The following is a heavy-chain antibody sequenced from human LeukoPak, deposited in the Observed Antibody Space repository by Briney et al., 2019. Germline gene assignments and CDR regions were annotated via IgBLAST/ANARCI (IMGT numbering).Heavy chain of an antibody. CDR3: ARHGTAVISLLGAFDI. D-gene: IGHD4-17*01. CDR1: GDSISSGTYY. J-gene: IGHJ3*02. Sequence: SETLSLTCTVSGDSISSGTYYWAWIRQPPGKGLEWIGTIYYSGNTFYSPSLKSRVTISVDTSKNQFSLKLTSVTAADTAVYYCARHGTAVISLLGAFDISGQGTVFTFSS. CDR2: IYYSGNT. V-gene: IGHV4-39*01.